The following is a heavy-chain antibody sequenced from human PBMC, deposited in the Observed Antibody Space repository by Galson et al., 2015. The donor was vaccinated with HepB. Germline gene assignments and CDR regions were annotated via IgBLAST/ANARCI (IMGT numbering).Heavy chain of an antibody. CDR2: TSGSGGST. V-gene: IGHV3-23*01. CDR3: AKDVIVVVPVALDY. D-gene: IGHD2-2*01. Sequence: SLRLSCAASGFTFSSYAMSWVRQAPGKGLEWVSATSGSGGSTYYADSVKGRFTISRDNSKNTLYLQMNSLRAEDTAVYYRAKDVIVVVPVALDYWGQGTLVTVSS. J-gene: IGHJ4*02. CDR1: GFTFSSYA.